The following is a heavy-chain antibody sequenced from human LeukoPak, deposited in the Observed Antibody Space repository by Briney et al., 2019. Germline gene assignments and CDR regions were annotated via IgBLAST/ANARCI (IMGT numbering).Heavy chain of an antibody. J-gene: IGHJ1*01. CDR3: ARSPRSGWYLHFQH. D-gene: IGHD6-19*01. CDR1: GGTFSSYA. V-gene: IGHV1-69*13. Sequence: ASVTVSFKASGGTFSSYAISWVRQAPGQGLEWMGGIIPIFGTANYAQKFQGRVTITADESTSTAYMELSSLRSEDTAVYYCARSPRSGWYLHFQHWGQGTLVTVSS. CDR2: IIPIFGTA.